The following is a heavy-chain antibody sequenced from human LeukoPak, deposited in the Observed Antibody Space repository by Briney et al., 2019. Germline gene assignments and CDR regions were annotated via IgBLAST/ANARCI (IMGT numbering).Heavy chain of an antibody. CDR1: GFTFSSYA. Sequence: PGGSLRLSCAASGFTFSSYAMSWVRQAPGKGLEWVSSISRSSTYIYQADSVKGRFTISRDDAKNSLYLQMNSLRAEDTAVYYCAREDGSNYDILTGWTYYYGMDVWGQGTTVTVSS. V-gene: IGHV3-21*01. CDR2: ISRSSTYI. D-gene: IGHD3-9*01. CDR3: AREDGSNYDILTGWTYYYGMDV. J-gene: IGHJ6*02.